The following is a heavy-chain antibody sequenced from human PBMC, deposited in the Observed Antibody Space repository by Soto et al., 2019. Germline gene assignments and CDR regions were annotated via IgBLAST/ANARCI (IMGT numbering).Heavy chain of an antibody. J-gene: IGHJ4*02. D-gene: IGHD3-16*02. CDR1: GFTFTSSA. CDR2: IVVGSGNT. Sequence: GASVKVSCKASGFTFTSSAVQWLRQARGQRLEWIGWIVVGSGNTNYAQKFQERVTITRDMSTSTAYMELSSLRSEDTAVYYCAALSYYDYVWGSYRSDYWGQGTLVTVSS. V-gene: IGHV1-58*01. CDR3: AALSYYDYVWGSYRSDY.